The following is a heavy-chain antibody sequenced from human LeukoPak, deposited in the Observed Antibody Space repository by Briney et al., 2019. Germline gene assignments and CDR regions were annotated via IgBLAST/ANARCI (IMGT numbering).Heavy chain of an antibody. J-gene: IGHJ6*03. CDR2: IYYSGST. V-gene: IGHV4-59*11. CDR3: ARGGSSSYYYYYYMDV. D-gene: IGHD6-6*01. Sequence: SETLSLTCTVSGGSISSHYWSWIRQPPGKGLEWIGYIYYSGSTNYNPSLKSRVTISVDTSKNQFSLKLSSVTAADTAVYYCARGGSSSYYYYYYMDVWGKGTTVTVSS. CDR1: GGSISSHY.